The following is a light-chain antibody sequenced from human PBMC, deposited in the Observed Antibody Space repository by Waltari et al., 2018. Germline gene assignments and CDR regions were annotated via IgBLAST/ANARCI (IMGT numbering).Light chain of an antibody. J-gene: IGLJ3*02. Sequence: QSALTQPPSASGSPGQSVTISCTGTSSDVGGSNYVPWYQQHPGKAPKLMIYDVTKRPSGVPDRFSGSKSGNTASLTVSGPQAEDEADYYCNSYAGSNNFPWVFGGGTKLTVL. CDR2: DVT. CDR3: NSYAGSNNFPWV. CDR1: SSDVGGSNY. V-gene: IGLV2-8*01.